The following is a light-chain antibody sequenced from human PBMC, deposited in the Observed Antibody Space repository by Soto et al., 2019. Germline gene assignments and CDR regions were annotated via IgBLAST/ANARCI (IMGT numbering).Light chain of an antibody. CDR2: EVS. V-gene: IGKV1-5*03. Sequence: DILLTQSPSPLSASVGDRVTISCRASQSINKWLAWYQHKPGKAPNLLIYEVSTLHSGVPSRFSGSGSGTEFTLTISSLRPDDVATYYCQHYSGDRATFGQGTKVDIK. J-gene: IGKJ1*01. CDR3: QHYSGDRAT. CDR1: QSINKW.